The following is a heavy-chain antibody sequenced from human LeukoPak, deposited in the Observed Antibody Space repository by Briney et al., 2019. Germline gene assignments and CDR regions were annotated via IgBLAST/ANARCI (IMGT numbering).Heavy chain of an antibody. D-gene: IGHD3-3*01. CDR1: GFTFSSNA. Sequence: PGGSLRLSCAVSGFTFSSNAMHWVRQAPGKGLEWVAVISYDGSNKNFADSVKGRFTVSRDNSKHTLYLHMNSLRSDDTAMYYCATGGKFDFWSGYHIDNWGQGTLVTVSS. J-gene: IGHJ4*02. V-gene: IGHV3-30*04. CDR3: ATGGKFDFWSGYHIDN. CDR2: ISYDGSNK.